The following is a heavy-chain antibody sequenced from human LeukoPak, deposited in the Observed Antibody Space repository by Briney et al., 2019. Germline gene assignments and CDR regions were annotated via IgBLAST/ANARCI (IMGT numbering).Heavy chain of an antibody. D-gene: IGHD5-18*01. V-gene: IGHV4-34*01. CDR2: INHSGST. CDR1: GGSFSGYY. CDR3: ARRGYSYGSGVDY. Sequence: PSETLSLTCAVYGGSFSGYYWSWIRQPPGKGLEWIGEINHSGSTSYNPSLKSRVTISVDTSKNQFSLKLSSVTAADTAVYYCARRGYSYGSGVDYWGQGTLVTVSS. J-gene: IGHJ4*02.